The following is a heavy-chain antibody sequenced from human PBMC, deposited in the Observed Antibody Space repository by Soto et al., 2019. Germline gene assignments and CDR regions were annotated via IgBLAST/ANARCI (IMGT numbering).Heavy chain of an antibody. V-gene: IGHV1-69*01. Sequence: QVQLVQSGAEVKKPGSSVKVSCKASGGTFSSYAISWVRQAPGQGLEWMGGIIPIFGTANYAQKFQGRVTINADESTSTAYMELSSLRSEDTAVYYWEREPPDWNHALDIWGQGTMVTVSS. CDR3: EREPPDWNHALDI. CDR2: IIPIFGTA. CDR1: GGTFSSYA. J-gene: IGHJ3*02. D-gene: IGHD1-1*01.